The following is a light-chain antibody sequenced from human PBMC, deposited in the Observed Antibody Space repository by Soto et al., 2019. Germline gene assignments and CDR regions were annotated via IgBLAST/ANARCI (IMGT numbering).Light chain of an antibody. CDR3: CSYAGSRIYV. CDR2: EGT. CDR1: SSDVGSYNL. J-gene: IGLJ1*01. V-gene: IGLV2-23*01. Sequence: QSALTQPASVSGSPGQSITISCTGTSSDVGSYNLVSWYQEHPGKAPKVLIYEGTKRPSGVSNRVSGSKSGNTASLTISGLQAEDEADYYCCSYAGSRIYVFGTGTKLTVL.